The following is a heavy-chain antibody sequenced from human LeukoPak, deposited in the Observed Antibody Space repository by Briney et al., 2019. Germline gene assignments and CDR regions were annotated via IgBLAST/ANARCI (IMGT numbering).Heavy chain of an antibody. V-gene: IGHV3-21*01. D-gene: IGHD2-15*01. CDR2: ISSSSSYI. J-gene: IGHJ3*02. Sequence: GGSLRLSCAASGFTFSSYSMNWVRQAPGKGLEWVSSISSSSSYIYYADSVKGRFTISRDNAKNSLYLQMNSLRAEDTAVYYCAKEISLNDAFDIWGQGTMVTVSS. CDR3: AKEISLNDAFDI. CDR1: GFTFSSYS.